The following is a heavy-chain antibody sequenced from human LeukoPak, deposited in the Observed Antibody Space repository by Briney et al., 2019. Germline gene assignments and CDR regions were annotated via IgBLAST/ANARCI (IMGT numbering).Heavy chain of an antibody. J-gene: IGHJ3*02. CDR1: GGSISSYY. Sequence: SETLSLTCTVSGGSISSYYWSWIRQPPGKGLEWIGYIYYSGSTNYNPSLKSRVTISVDTSKNQFSLKLSSVTAADTAVYYCARAPSLLWFGELLSGAFDIWGQGTMVTVSS. V-gene: IGHV4-59*08. CDR3: ARAPSLLWFGELLSGAFDI. CDR2: IYYSGST. D-gene: IGHD3-10*01.